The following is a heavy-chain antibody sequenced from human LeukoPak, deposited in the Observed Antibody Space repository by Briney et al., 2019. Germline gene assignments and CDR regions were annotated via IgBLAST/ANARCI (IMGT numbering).Heavy chain of an antibody. CDR2: IYYSGST. CDR3: ARLLRWFDP. D-gene: IGHD3-16*01. CDR1: GGSISSYY. Sequence: SETLSLTCTVSGGSISSYYWSWIRQPPGKGLERIGYIYYSGSTNYNPSLKSRVTISVNTSKNQFSLKLSSVTAADTAVYYCARLLRWFDPWGQGTLVTVSS. J-gene: IGHJ5*02. V-gene: IGHV4-59*08.